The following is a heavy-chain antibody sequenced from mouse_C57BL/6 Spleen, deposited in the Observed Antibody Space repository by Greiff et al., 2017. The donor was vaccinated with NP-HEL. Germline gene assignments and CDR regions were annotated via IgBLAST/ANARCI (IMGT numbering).Heavy chain of an antibody. V-gene: IGHV1-31*01. CDR2: IYPYNGVS. Sequence: DVKLQESGPELVKPGASVKISCKASGYSFTGYYMHWVKQSHGNILDWIGYIYPYNGVSSYNQKFKGKATLTVDKSSSTAYMELRSLTSEDSAVYYCAREGYDGYSYYAMDYWGQGTSVTVSS. D-gene: IGHD2-3*01. CDR3: AREGYDGYSYYAMDY. CDR1: GYSFTGYY. J-gene: IGHJ4*01.